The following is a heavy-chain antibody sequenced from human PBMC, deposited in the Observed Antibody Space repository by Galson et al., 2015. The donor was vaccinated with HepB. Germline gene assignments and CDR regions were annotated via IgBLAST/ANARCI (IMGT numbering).Heavy chain of an antibody. V-gene: IGHV3-30-3*01. CDR3: ARDLEVTIFGVGPKYYYYYYGMDV. CDR2: ISYDGSNK. D-gene: IGHD3-3*01. Sequence: SLRLSCAASGFTFSSYAMHWVRQAPGKGLEWVAVISYDGSNKYYADSVKGRFTISRDNSKTTLYLQMNSLRAEDTAVYYCARDLEVTIFGVGPKYYYYYYGMDVWGQGTTVTVSS. J-gene: IGHJ6*02. CDR1: GFTFSSYA.